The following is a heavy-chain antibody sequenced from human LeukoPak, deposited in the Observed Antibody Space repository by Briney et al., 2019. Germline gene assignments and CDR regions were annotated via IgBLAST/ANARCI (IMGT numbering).Heavy chain of an antibody. Sequence: GGSLRLSCAASGFTFSSYSMNWVRQAPGKGLEWVSSISSSSSYIYYADSVKGRFTISRDNAKNSLYLQMNSLRAEDTAVYYCARDSDPELLLFDPWGQGTLVTVSS. D-gene: IGHD2-15*01. V-gene: IGHV3-21*01. CDR2: ISSSSSYI. CDR1: GFTFSSYS. J-gene: IGHJ5*02. CDR3: ARDSDPELLLFDP.